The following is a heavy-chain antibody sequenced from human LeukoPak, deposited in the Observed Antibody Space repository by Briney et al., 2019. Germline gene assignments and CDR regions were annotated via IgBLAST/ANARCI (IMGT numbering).Heavy chain of an antibody. CDR2: ITGSGGST. J-gene: IGHJ2*01. CDR3: AKTSSHRIRAFFDL. D-gene: IGHD2-15*01. Sequence: GGSLRLSCAASGFTFSTYAMSWVRQAPGKGLQWVSAITGSGGSTYYADSVKGRFTISRDNSSDTVYLQMNTLRAEDTALYYCAKTSSHRIRAFFDLWGRGTLVTVSS. CDR1: GFTFSTYA. V-gene: IGHV3-23*01.